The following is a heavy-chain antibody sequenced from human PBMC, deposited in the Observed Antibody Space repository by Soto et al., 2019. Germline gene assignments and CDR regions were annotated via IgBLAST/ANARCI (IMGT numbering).Heavy chain of an antibody. V-gene: IGHV3-15*01. D-gene: IGHD5-18*01. CDR3: TTDLSYTAMVWGYFDY. Sequence: PGGSLRLSCAASGFTSSNAWMSWVRQAPGKGLEWVGRIKSKTDGGTTDYAAPVKGRFTISRDDSKNTLYLQMNSLKTEDTAVYYCTTDLSYTAMVWGYFDYWGQGTLVTVSS. J-gene: IGHJ4*02. CDR1: GFTSSNAW. CDR2: IKSKTDGGTT.